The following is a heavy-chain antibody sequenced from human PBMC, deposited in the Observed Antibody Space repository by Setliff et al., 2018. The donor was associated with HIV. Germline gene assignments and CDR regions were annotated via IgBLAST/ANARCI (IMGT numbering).Heavy chain of an antibody. D-gene: IGHD3-10*01. Sequence: ASVKVSCKASGYTFTGYYMHWVRQAPGQGLEWMGWINPNNGGTNYAQKFQGRVTMTRDTSISTAYMELSRLRFDDTAVYYCARDHYGSGSYLFDYWGQGTLVTVSS. CDR3: ARDHYGSGSYLFDY. CDR2: INPNNGGT. CDR1: GYTFTGYY. V-gene: IGHV1-2*02. J-gene: IGHJ4*02.